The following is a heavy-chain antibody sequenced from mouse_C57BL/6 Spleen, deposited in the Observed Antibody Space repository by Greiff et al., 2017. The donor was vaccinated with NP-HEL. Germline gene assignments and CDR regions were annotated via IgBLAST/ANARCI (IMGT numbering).Heavy chain of an antibody. CDR3: ARQMIPYGSSYGGAMDY. V-gene: IGHV1-82*01. CDR2: IYPGDGDT. J-gene: IGHJ4*01. CDR1: GYAFSSSW. Sequence: QVQLKQSGPELVKPGASVKISCKASGYAFSSSWMNWVKQRPGKGLEWIGRIYPGDGDTNYNGKFKGKATLTADKSSSTAYMQLSSLTSEDSAVYFCARQMIPYGSSYGGAMDYWGQGTSVTVSS. D-gene: IGHD1-1*01.